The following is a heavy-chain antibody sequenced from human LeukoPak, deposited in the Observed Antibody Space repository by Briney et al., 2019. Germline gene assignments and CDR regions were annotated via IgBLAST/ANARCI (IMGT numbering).Heavy chain of an antibody. CDR2: ISGDGGST. V-gene: IGHV3-43*02. CDR3: AKPQAGCSGFQEVGDY. Sequence: GGSLRLSCAASGFTFDDYAMHWVRQAPGKGLEWVSLISGDGGSTYYADSVKGRFTISRDNSKNSLYLQMNSLRTEDTALYYCAKPQAGCSGFQEVGDYWGQGTLVTVSS. D-gene: IGHD3-22*01. J-gene: IGHJ4*02. CDR1: GFTFDDYA.